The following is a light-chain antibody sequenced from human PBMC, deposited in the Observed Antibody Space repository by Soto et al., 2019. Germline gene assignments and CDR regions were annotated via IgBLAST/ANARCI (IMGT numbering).Light chain of an antibody. V-gene: IGKV1-39*01. CDR3: RQSYSTPFT. CDR1: QRISYY. CDR2: AAS. Sequence: DLQMTQSPSSLSASVGDRVTITCRASQRISYYLNWFQQKPGRAPKLLIYAASSLEAGVPSRYSGSGSGKDFTLTISSLQPEDFATYYCRQSYSTPFTFGQGTRLEIK. J-gene: IGKJ5*01.